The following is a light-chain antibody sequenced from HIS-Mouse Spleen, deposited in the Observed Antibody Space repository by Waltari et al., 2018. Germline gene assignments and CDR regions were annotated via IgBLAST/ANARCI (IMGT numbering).Light chain of an antibody. V-gene: IGLV2-8*01. CDR1: SSDVGGYND. Sequence: QSALTQPPSASGSPGQPVTPSCPGTSSDVGGYNDVSSYQQHPGKAPNLMIYEVSKRPSGVPDRFSGSKSGNTASLTVSGLQAEDEADYYCSSYAGSNIVVFGGGTKLTVL. J-gene: IGLJ2*01. CDR2: EVS. CDR3: SSYAGSNIVV.